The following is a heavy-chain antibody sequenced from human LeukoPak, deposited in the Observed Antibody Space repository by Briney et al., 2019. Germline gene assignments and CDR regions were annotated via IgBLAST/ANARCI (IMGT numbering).Heavy chain of an antibody. Sequence: SETLSLTCTVSGGSISEYYWSWIRQPPGKGLEWIGYIYYSGSTYYNPSLKSRVTISVDTSKNQFSLKLSSVTAADTAIYYCARDQNSGSFDSWGQGTLVTVSS. V-gene: IGHV4-30-4*01. CDR1: GGSISEYY. CDR3: ARDQNSGSFDS. CDR2: IYYSGST. J-gene: IGHJ4*02. D-gene: IGHD3-10*01.